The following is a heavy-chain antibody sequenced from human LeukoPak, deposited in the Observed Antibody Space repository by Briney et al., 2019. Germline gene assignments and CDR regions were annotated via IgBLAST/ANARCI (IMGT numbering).Heavy chain of an antibody. CDR1: GSTFSSYV. CDR2: ISGSGGGT. D-gene: IGHD6-13*01. CDR3: ARRGAAGTYYFDY. J-gene: IGHJ4*02. Sequence: PGGSLRLSCAASGSTFSSYVMSWVRQAPGKGLEWVSAISGSGGGTYYADSVKGRFTISRDNSKNTLHLQTNSLRAEDTAVYYCARRGAAGTYYFDYWGQGTLVTVSS. V-gene: IGHV3-23*01.